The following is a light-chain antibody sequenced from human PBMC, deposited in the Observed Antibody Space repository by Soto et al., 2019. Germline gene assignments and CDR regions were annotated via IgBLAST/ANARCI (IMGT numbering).Light chain of an antibody. V-gene: IGLV1-44*01. J-gene: IGLJ3*02. CDR2: SNN. Sequence: QSVLTQPPSASGTPGQRVTISCSGSSSNIGSHTVNWYQQLPGTAPKLLIYSNNLRPSGVPDRFSGSKSGTSASLAISGLQSEDEADYYCATWDGSLNWVFGGGTKLPS. CDR1: SSNIGSHT. CDR3: ATWDGSLNWV.